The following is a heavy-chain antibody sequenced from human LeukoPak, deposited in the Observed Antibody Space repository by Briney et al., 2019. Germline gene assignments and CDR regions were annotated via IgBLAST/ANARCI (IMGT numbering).Heavy chain of an antibody. CDR3: ARGRIAAAGGTDY. D-gene: IGHD6-13*01. CDR1: GFTFDDYA. V-gene: IGHV3-9*01. CDR2: ISWNSGSI. J-gene: IGHJ4*02. Sequence: GGSLRLSCAASGFTFDDYAMHWVRQAPGKGLEWVSGISWNSGSIGYADSVKGRFTISRDNAKNSLYLQMNSLRAEDTAVYYCARGRIAAAGGTDYWGQGTLVTVSS.